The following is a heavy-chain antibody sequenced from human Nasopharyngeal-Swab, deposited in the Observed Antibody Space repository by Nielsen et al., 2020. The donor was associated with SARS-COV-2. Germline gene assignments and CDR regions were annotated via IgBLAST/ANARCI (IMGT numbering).Heavy chain of an antibody. CDR3: ASDLAYCGGDCYGNAFDI. Sequence: GGSLRLSCAASGFTFSDYYMSWIRQAPGKGLEWVSYISSSGSTIYYADSVKGRFTISRDNAKNSLYLQMKSLRAEDTAVYYCASDLAYCGGDCYGNAFDIWGQGTMVTVSS. D-gene: IGHD2-21*02. V-gene: IGHV3-11*04. CDR1: GFTFSDYY. J-gene: IGHJ3*02. CDR2: ISSSGSTI.